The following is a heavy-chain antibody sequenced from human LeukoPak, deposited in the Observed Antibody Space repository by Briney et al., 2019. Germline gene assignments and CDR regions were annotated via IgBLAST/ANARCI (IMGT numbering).Heavy chain of an antibody. D-gene: IGHD3-10*01. Sequence: SETLSLTCTVSGGSISSYYWSWIRQPPGKGLEWIGYIYYSVSTNYNPSLKSRVTISVDTSKNQFSLKLSSVTAADTAVYYCARVGYYGSGLGWFDPWGQGTLVTVSS. CDR3: ARVGYYGSGLGWFDP. J-gene: IGHJ5*02. V-gene: IGHV4-59*01. CDR2: IYYSVST. CDR1: GGSISSYY.